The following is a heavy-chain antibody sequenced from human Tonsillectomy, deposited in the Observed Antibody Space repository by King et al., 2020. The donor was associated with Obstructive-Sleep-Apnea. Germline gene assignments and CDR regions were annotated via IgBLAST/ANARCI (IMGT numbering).Heavy chain of an antibody. CDR2: ISGSGGST. D-gene: IGHD6-13*01. Sequence: VQLVQSGGGLVQPGGSLRLSCAASGFTFSSYAMSWVRQAPGKGLEWVSAISGSGGSTDYADSVKGRFTISRDNSKNTLYLQMNSLRAEDTAVYYCAKDRTAAAGIMAFCWFDPWGQGTLVTVSS. CDR1: GFTFSSYA. V-gene: IGHV3-23*04. CDR3: AKDRTAAAGIMAFCWFDP. J-gene: IGHJ5*02.